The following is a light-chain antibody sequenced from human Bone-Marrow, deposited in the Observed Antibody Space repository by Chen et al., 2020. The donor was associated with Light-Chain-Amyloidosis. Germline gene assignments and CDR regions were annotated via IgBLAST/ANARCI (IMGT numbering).Light chain of an antibody. CDR2: GAS. Sequence: EIVLTQSPGTLSLSPGERATLSCRASQSVSSSYLAWYQQKPGQAPRLLIYGASSRATGIPDRFSGSGSGTDFTLTVSRLEPEDVEVYYCQQYGSSLWTFGQGTKVEIK. V-gene: IGKV3-20*01. CDR1: QSVSSSY. J-gene: IGKJ1*01. CDR3: QQYGSSLWT.